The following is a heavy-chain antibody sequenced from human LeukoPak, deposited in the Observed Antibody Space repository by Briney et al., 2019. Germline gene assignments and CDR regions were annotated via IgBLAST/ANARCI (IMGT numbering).Heavy chain of an antibody. CDR3: ARHSSGWYYYYYYMDV. J-gene: IGHJ6*03. D-gene: IGHD6-19*01. Sequence: GGSLRLSRAASGFTFSSYWMSWVRQAPGKGLEWVANIKQDGSEKYYVDSVKGRFTISRDNAKNSLYLQMNSLRAEDTAVYYCARHSSGWYYYYYYMDVWGKGTTVTVSS. CDR2: IKQDGSEK. V-gene: IGHV3-7*01. CDR1: GFTFSSYW.